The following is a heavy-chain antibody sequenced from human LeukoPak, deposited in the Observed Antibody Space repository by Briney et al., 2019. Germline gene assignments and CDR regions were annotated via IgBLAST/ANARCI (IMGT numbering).Heavy chain of an antibody. CDR2: IRYDGSNK. V-gene: IGHV3-30*02. D-gene: IGHD2-2*01. J-gene: IGHJ5*02. CDR3: AKGGPAAVSNWFDP. Sequence: PGGSLRLSCAASGFTFSGCGMHWVRQAPGKGLEWVAFIRYDGSNKYYADSVKGRFTISRDNSKNTLYLQMNSLRAEDTAVYYCAKGGPAAVSNWFDPWGQGTLVTVSS. CDR1: GFTFSGCG.